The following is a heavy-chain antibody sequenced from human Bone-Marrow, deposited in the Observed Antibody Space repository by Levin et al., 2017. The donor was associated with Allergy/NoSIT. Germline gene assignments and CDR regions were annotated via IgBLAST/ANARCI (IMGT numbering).Heavy chain of an antibody. CDR3: ATSIVAAAHGNY. V-gene: IGHV3-23*01. D-gene: IGHD6-13*01. J-gene: IGHJ4*02. Sequence: GESLKISCAASGFTFSSYGMSWVRQAPGKGLEWVSVISDSGDNRFYGDSVKGRFTISRDNSKNTLYLEMNSLRAEDTAVYYCATSIVAAAHGNYWGQGTLFTVSS. CDR2: ISDSGDNR. CDR1: GFTFSSYG.